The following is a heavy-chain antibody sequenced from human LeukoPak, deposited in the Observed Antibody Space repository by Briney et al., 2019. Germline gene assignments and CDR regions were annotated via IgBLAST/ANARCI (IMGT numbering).Heavy chain of an antibody. CDR3: ARGATGSGSYFLDY. J-gene: IGHJ4*02. Sequence: GGSLRLSCAASGFTFSSYSMNWVRQAPGKGLEWVSYISSSSSTIYYADSVKGRFTISRDNAKNSLYLQMNSLRAEDTAVYYCARGATGSGSYFLDYWGQGTLVTVSS. V-gene: IGHV3-48*01. D-gene: IGHD3-10*01. CDR2: ISSSSSTI. CDR1: GFTFSSYS.